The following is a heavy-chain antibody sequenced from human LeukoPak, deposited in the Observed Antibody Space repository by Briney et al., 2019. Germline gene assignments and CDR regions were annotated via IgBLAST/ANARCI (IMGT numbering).Heavy chain of an antibody. Sequence: ASVKVSCKASGGTFSSYAISWVRQAPGQGLEWMGWISAYNGNTNYAQKLQGRVTMTTDTSTSTAYMELRSLRSDDTAVYYCASVGGYDYGANYYMDVWGKGTTVTVSS. V-gene: IGHV1-18*01. CDR3: ASVGGYDYGANYYMDV. CDR1: GGTFSSYA. CDR2: ISAYNGNT. J-gene: IGHJ6*03. D-gene: IGHD5-12*01.